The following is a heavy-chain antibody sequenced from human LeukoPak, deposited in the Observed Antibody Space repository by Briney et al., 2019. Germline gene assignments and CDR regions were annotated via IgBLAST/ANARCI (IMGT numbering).Heavy chain of an antibody. V-gene: IGHV3-7*01. Sequence: PGGSLRLSCAASGFTFGNYWMSWVRQAPGKGLEWVTNIKQDGSDKYHVDSVTGRFTISRDNAKNSLYLQMNSLRAEDTALYYCARWATSFDLWGQGTLVTVSS. D-gene: IGHD6-6*01. CDR1: GFTFGNYW. CDR3: ARWATSFDL. CDR2: IKQDGSDK. J-gene: IGHJ4*02.